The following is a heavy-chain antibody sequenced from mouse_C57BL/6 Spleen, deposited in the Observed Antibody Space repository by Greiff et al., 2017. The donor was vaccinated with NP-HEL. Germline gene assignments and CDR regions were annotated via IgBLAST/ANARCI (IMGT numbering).Heavy chain of an antibody. CDR1: GYAFSSYW. CDR2: IYPGDGYT. Sequence: VQLQQSGAELVKPGASVTISCKASGYAFSSYWMNWVKQRPGKGLEWFGQIYPGDGYTNSNGKFKGKATLDAGQSSSTAYMQLSSLTSVVSAVYFCAREGGYYCSSYWYFDVWGTGTTVTVSS. J-gene: IGHJ1*03. CDR3: AREGGYYCSSYWYFDV. V-gene: IGHV1-80*01. D-gene: IGHD1-1*01.